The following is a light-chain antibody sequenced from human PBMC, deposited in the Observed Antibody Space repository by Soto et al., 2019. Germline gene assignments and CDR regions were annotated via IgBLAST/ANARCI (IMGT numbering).Light chain of an antibody. CDR3: QQYGSSGT. CDR2: GAS. CDR1: QSVSNNY. V-gene: IGKV3-20*01. Sequence: EIVLTQSPGTLSLSPGERATLSCRASQSVSNNYLAWYQQKPGQAPRLLIYGASNRATGIPDRFSRSGSGTDFNLTISRLEPEDFAVYYCQQYGSSGTFGQGTNVEIK. J-gene: IGKJ1*01.